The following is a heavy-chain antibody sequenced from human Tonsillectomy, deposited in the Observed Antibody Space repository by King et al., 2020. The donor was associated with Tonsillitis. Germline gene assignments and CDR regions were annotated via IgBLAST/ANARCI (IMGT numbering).Heavy chain of an antibody. J-gene: IGHJ6*03. CDR1: GGSISSYY. CDR2: IYYSGST. Sequence: LQLQESGPGLVKPSETLSLTCTVSGGSISSYYWSWIRQPPGKGLEWIGYIYYSGSTNYNPSLKSRVTISVDTSKNQFSLKLSSLPAADTAVYYCARRLFGYYYYMDVWGKGTTVTVSS. CDR3: ARRLFGYYYYMDV. V-gene: IGHV4-59*01. D-gene: IGHD3-16*01.